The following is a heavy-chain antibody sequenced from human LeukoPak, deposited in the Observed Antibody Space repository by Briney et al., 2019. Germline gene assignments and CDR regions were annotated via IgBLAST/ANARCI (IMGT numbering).Heavy chain of an antibody. D-gene: IGHD3-3*01. CDR1: GGSFSGYY. Sequence: SETLSLTCAVYGGSFSGYYWSWIRQPPGKGLEWIGEINHSGSTNYNPSLKSRVTTSVDTSKNQFSLKLSSVTAADTAVYYCARAGRYYDFWTGPYYYYYYMDVWGKGTTVTVSS. J-gene: IGHJ6*03. CDR3: ARAGRYYDFWTGPYYYYYYMDV. V-gene: IGHV4-34*01. CDR2: INHSGST.